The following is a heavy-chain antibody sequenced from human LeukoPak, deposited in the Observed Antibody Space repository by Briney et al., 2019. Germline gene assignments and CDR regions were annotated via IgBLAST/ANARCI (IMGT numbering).Heavy chain of an antibody. CDR3: ARSYYGSGSYPLDY. CDR2: IYYSGST. CDR1: GDSISSYY. J-gene: IGHJ4*02. V-gene: IGHV4-59*01. D-gene: IGHD3-10*01. Sequence: PSETLSLTCTVSGDSISSYYWSWLRQPPGKGLEWIGYIYYSGSTNYNPSLKSRVTISVDTSKNQFSLKLSSVTAADTAVYYCARSYYGSGSYPLDYWGQGTLVTVSS.